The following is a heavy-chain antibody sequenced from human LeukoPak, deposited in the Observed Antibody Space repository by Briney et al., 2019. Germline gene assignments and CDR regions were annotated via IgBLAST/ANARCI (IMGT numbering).Heavy chain of an antibody. V-gene: IGHV3-30*18. J-gene: IGHJ4*02. CDR2: ISYDGNNK. D-gene: IGHD4-11*01. Sequence: GGSLRLSCAASGFTFSSYGMHWVRQAPGKGLEWVAVISYDGNNKYYADSVKGRFTISRDNSKNTLYLQMNSLRAEDTAVYYCAKDPDDYGNDYWGQGTLVTVSS. CDR3: AKDPDDYGNDY. CDR1: GFTFSSYG.